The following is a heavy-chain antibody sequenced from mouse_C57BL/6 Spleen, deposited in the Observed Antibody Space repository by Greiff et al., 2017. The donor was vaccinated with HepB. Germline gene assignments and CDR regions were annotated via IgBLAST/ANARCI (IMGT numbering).Heavy chain of an antibody. Sequence: VQLQQPGAELVRPGSSVKLSCKASGYTFTSYWMDWVKQRPGQGLEWIGNIYPSDSETHYNQKFKDKATLTVDKSSSTAYMQLSSLTSEDSAVYYWARGGHSGYTFDDWGQGTTLTVSS. CDR2: IYPSDSET. CDR3: ARGGHSGYTFDD. CDR1: GYTFTSYW. J-gene: IGHJ2*01. V-gene: IGHV1-61*01. D-gene: IGHD3-2*02.